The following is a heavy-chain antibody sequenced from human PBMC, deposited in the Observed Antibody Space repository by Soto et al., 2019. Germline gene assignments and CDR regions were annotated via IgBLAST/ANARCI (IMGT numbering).Heavy chain of an antibody. CDR3: ARLAAAGTEYNWFDP. D-gene: IGHD6-13*01. CDR2: ISYDGSNK. CDR1: GFTFSSYA. Sequence: GGSLRLSCAASGFTFSSYAMHWVRQAPGKGLEWVAVISYDGSNKYYADSVKGRFTISRDNSKNTLYLRMNSLRAEDTAVYYCARLAAAGTEYNWFDPWGQGTLVTVSS. J-gene: IGHJ5*02. V-gene: IGHV3-30-3*01.